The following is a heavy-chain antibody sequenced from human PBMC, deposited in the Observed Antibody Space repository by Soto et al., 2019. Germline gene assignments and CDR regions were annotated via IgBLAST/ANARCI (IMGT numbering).Heavy chain of an antibody. Sequence: EVQLVESGGGLVQPGGSLKLSCAASGFTFSGSAMHWVRQASGKGLEWVGRIRSKANSYATAYAESVKGRFTISRDDSKNTAYLQMNSLKTEDPAVYYCTRDSSGWPDWGQGTLVTVSS. V-gene: IGHV3-73*02. D-gene: IGHD6-19*01. J-gene: IGHJ4*02. CDR3: TRDSSGWPD. CDR2: IRSKANSYAT. CDR1: GFTFSGSA.